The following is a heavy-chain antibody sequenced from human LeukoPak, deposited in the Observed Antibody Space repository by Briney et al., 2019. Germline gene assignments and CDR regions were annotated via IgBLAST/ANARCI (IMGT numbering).Heavy chain of an antibody. CDR1: GFTFGSYG. V-gene: IGHV3-30*18. J-gene: IGHJ6*02. D-gene: IGHD3-10*01. CDR3: AKIPRSTNYYYYYGMDV. CDR2: ISYDGSNK. Sequence: GGSLRLSCAASGFTFGSYGMHWVRQAPGKGLEWVAVISYDGSNKYYADSVKGRFTISRDNSKNTLYLQMNSLRAEDTAVYYCAKIPRSTNYYYYYGMDVWGQGTTVTVSS.